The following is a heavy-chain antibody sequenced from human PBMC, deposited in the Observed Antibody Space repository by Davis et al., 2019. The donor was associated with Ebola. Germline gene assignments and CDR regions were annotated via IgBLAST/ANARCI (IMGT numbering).Heavy chain of an antibody. CDR3: ARGSGWYRTPFDY. CDR2: IYYSGST. CDR1: GFSFSGYW. V-gene: IGHV4-38-2*01. J-gene: IGHJ4*02. D-gene: IGHD6-19*01. Sequence: ESLKISCAASGFSFSGYWVHWVRQAPGKGLEWIGGIYYSGSTYNNPSLKSRVTISVDTSKSQFSLKLSSVTAADTAVFYCARGSGWYRTPFDYWGQGTLVTVSS.